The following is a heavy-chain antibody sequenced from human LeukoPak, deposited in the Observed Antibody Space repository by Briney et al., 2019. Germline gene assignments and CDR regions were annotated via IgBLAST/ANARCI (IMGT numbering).Heavy chain of an antibody. J-gene: IGHJ5*02. CDR1: GGSISSSSYY. CDR2: IYYNEKT. V-gene: IGHV4-39*07. CDR3: AVLESNNWFDP. Sequence: SETLSLTCTVSGGSISSSSYYWGWIRQPPGKGLEWIGSIYYNEKTYYNPSLKSRVTMSVDRSQNQFSLRLSTVTAADTAVYYCAVLESNNWFDPWGQGTLVTVSS. D-gene: IGHD3-3*02.